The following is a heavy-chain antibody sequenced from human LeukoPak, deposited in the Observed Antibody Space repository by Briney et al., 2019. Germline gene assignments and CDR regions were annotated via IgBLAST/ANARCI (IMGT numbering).Heavy chain of an antibody. Sequence: ASVKVSCKASGYTFTSYDINWVRQATGQGLEWMGWMNPNSGNTGYAQKFQGRVTMTRNTSISTAYMELSSLRSEDTAVYYCTRDLPNYYGSGLDFDPWGQGTLVTVSS. J-gene: IGHJ5*02. V-gene: IGHV1-8*01. CDR2: MNPNSGNT. D-gene: IGHD3-10*01. CDR3: TRDLPNYYGSGLDFDP. CDR1: GYTFTSYD.